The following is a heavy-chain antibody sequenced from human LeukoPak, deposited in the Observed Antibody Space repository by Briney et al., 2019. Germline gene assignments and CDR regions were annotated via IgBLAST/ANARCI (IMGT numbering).Heavy chain of an antibody. CDR2: VYYTGST. CDR1: GFTFNCCW. Sequence: GSLRLSCAASGFTFNCCWMGWVRQPPGMGLEWIGNVYYTGSTNYNPSLKSRVTISVDTSKNQFSLKLSSVTAADTAVYYCARWDITSDWYFDLWGRGTLVTVSS. J-gene: IGHJ2*01. CDR3: ARWDITSDWYFDL. D-gene: IGHD2-15*01. V-gene: IGHV4-59*08.